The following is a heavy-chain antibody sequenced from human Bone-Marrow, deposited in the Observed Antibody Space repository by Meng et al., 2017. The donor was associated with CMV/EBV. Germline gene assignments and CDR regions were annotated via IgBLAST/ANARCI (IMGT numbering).Heavy chain of an antibody. D-gene: IGHD3-10*01. Sequence: ASVKVSCKASGYTFTSYYMHWVRQAPGQGLEWMGIINPSGGSTSYAQKFQGRVTMTRDTSTSTVYMELSSLRSEDTAVYYCARDQSLGYYYGSGSSILYWGQRTLVTVSS. V-gene: IGHV1-46*01. J-gene: IGHJ4*02. CDR2: INPSGGST. CDR3: ARDQSLGYYYGSGSSILY. CDR1: GYTFTSYY.